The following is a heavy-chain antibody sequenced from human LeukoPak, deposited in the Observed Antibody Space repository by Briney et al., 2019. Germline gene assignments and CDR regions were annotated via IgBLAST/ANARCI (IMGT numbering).Heavy chain of an antibody. V-gene: IGHV4-34*01. CDR2: INHSGST. CDR3: ARQRARFLIDP. Sequence: PSETLSLTYAVDGGSFSGYYWSWIRQPPRKGLEWIGEINHSGSTNYNPSLKSRVTISVDTSKNQFSLKLSSVTAADTAVYYCARQRARFLIDPWGQGTLVTVSS. J-gene: IGHJ5*02. D-gene: IGHD2/OR15-2a*01. CDR1: GGSFSGYY.